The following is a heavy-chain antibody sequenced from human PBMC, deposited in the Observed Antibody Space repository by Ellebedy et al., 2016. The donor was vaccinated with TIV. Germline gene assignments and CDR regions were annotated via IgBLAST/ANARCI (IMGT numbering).Heavy chain of an antibody. J-gene: IGHJ3*02. CDR3: ARGLTRRDGYNLGAFDI. CDR2: INHSGST. CDR1: AASFSAYY. Sequence: SETLSLTXAVYAASFSAYYLRWIRQPPGKGLEWIGEINHSGSTNYHPSLKSRVTISVDTSKNQFSLKLSSVTAADTAVYYCARGLTRRDGYNLGAFDIWGQGTIVTVAS. V-gene: IGHV4-34*01. D-gene: IGHD5-24*01.